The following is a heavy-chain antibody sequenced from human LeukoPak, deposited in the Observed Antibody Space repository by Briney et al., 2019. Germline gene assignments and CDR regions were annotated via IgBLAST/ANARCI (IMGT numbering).Heavy chain of an antibody. D-gene: IGHD5-18*01. CDR3: ARAAGYRLFDY. CDR1: GGSFSGYY. V-gene: IGHV4-34*01. J-gene: IGHJ4*02. Sequence: TSETLSLTCAVYGGSFSGYYWSWIRQPPGKGLEWIGEINHSGSTNYNPSLKSRVTISVDTSKNQFSLKLSSVTAADTAVYYCARAAGYRLFDYWGQGTLVTVSS. CDR2: INHSGST.